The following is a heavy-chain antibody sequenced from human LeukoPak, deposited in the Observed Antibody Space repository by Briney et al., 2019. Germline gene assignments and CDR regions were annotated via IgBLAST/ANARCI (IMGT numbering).Heavy chain of an antibody. Sequence: SVKVSCKASGGTFSSYAISWVRQAPGQGLEWMGGIIPIFGTANYAQKFQGRVTITADESTSTAYMELSSLRSGDTAVYYCAREMCDFWSGYYYYYYGMDVWGQGTTVTVSS. V-gene: IGHV1-69*01. D-gene: IGHD3-3*01. CDR2: IIPIFGTA. J-gene: IGHJ6*02. CDR3: AREMCDFWSGYYYYYYGMDV. CDR1: GGTFSSYA.